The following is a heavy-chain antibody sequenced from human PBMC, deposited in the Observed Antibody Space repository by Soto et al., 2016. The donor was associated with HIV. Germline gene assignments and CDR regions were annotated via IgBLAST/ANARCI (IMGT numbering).Heavy chain of an antibody. D-gene: IGHD7-27*01. J-gene: IGHJ5*01. CDR1: GFTFNGYG. CDR2: ISSTGNKI. Sequence: EVQLVESGGGLAKPGGSLRLSCAASGFTFNGYGMNWVRQAPGKGLEWVSSISSTGNKIYDADSAKGRFIISRDNSKNSLYLQLNNLRADDTAVYYCVRSRGWYPNWGWFDSWGQGTLVIVSS. CDR3: VRSRGWYPNWGWFDS. V-gene: IGHV3-21*01.